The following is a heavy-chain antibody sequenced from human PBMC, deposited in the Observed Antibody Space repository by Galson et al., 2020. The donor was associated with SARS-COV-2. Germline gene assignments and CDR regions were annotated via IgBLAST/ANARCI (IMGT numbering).Heavy chain of an antibody. V-gene: IGHV4-34*01. Sequence: SETLSLTCAVYGGSFSGYYWSCIRQPPGKGLEWIGEINHSGSTNYNPSLKSRVTISVDTSKNQFSLKLSSVTAADTAVYYCARGRRKGGYYYGSGNYYNVHCFDYWGQGTLVTVSS. J-gene: IGHJ4*02. D-gene: IGHD3-10*01. CDR3: ARGRRKGGYYYGSGNYYNVHCFDY. CDR2: INHSGST. CDR1: GGSFSGYY.